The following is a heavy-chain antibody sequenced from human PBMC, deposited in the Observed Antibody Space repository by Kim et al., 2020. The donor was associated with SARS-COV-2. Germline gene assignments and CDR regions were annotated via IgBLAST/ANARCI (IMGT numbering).Heavy chain of an antibody. CDR1: GFTVSSNY. D-gene: IGHD3-10*01. J-gene: IGHJ6*02. Sequence: GGSLRLSCAASGFTVSSNYMSWVRQAPGKGLEWVSVIYSGGSTYYADSVKGRFTISRDNSKNTLYLQMNSLRAEDTAVYYCARGITMVRGVIYYYGMDVWGQGPTVTVSS. V-gene: IGHV3-53*01. CDR3: ARGITMVRGVIYYYGMDV. CDR2: IYSGGST.